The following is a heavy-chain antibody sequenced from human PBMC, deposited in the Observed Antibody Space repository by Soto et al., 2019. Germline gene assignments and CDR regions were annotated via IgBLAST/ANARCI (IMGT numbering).Heavy chain of an antibody. J-gene: IGHJ5*02. CDR2: IYYSGST. CDR1: GGSISSYY. Sequence: SETLSLTCTVSGGSISSYYWSWIRQPPGKGLEWIGYIYYSGSTNYNPSLKSRVTISVDTSKNQFSLKLSSVTAADTAVYYCARDLDGGHWFDPWGQGTLVTVSS. CDR3: ARDLDGGHWFDP. V-gene: IGHV4-59*01.